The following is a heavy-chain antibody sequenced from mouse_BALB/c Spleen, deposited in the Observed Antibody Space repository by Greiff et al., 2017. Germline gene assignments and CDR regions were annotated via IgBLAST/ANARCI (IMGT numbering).Heavy chain of an antibody. Sequence: EVKLMESGGGLVQPGESLKLSCAASGFTFSSFGMHWVRQAPEKGLEWVAYISSGSSTIYYADTVKGRFTISRDNPKNTLFLQMTSLRSEDTAMYYCARWDYAMDYWGQGTSVTVSA. J-gene: IGHJ4*01. CDR1: GFTFSSFG. CDR2: ISSGSSTI. CDR3: ARWDYAMDY. V-gene: IGHV5-17*02.